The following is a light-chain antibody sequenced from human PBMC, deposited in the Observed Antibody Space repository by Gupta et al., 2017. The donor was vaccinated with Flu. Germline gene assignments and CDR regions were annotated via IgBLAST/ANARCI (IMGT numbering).Light chain of an antibody. J-gene: IGKJ5*01. CDR1: QSVKNN. CDR3: QQSNYLPPIT. Sequence: EIVLTQSPATLSVSPGDRATLSCRASQSVKNNLAWYQQKPGQAPRLLINGASTRATGIPARFSDSGSGTDFTLTISSLQSEDFAVYSCQQSNYLPPITFGQGTRLE. CDR2: GAS. V-gene: IGKV3-15*01.